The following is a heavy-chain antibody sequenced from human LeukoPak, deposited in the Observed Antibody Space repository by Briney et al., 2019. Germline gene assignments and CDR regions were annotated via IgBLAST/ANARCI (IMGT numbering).Heavy chain of an antibody. CDR1: GFTFSDHY. Sequence: GGSLTLSCAASGFTFSDHYMSWIRQAPGKGLEWISNIGGSGSPIYYADSVKGRFTISRDNAKNSLFLQMDSLRAEDTAVYYCARDRRPSVYGGLDNWGQGTLATVSS. CDR3: ARDRRPSVYGGLDN. J-gene: IGHJ4*02. CDR2: IGGSGSPI. V-gene: IGHV3-11*04. D-gene: IGHD4/OR15-4a*01.